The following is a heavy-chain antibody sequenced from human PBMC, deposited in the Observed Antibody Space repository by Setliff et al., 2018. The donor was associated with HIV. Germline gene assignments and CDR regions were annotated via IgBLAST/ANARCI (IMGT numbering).Heavy chain of an antibody. J-gene: IGHJ6*03. CDR1: DGSFSGYY. V-gene: IGHV4-34*01. CDR2: IDHSGST. CDR3: ARQGGFSSSYYPRNYVDV. Sequence: SETLSLTCAVYDGSFSGYYWSWIRQPPGKGPEWIGEIDHSGSTNYNPSLKSRVTISVDTSKKQFSLKLSSVTAADTAVYYCARQGGFSSSYYPRNYVDVWGKGTTVTVSS. D-gene: IGHD6-13*01.